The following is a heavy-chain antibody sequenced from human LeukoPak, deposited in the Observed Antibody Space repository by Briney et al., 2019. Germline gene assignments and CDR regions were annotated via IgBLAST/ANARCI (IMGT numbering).Heavy chain of an antibody. CDR1: GFTFSSSA. J-gene: IGHJ4*02. D-gene: IGHD2-15*01. CDR2: ISNNGGYT. V-gene: IGHV3-23*01. CDR3: AKQLGYCSDGSCYFPY. Sequence: GGSLRLSCAASGFTFSSSAMSWVRQAPGKGLEWVLAISNNGGYTYYADSVQGRFTISIDNSKSTLCLQMNSLRAEDTAVYYCAKQLGYCSDGSCYFPYWGQGTLVTVSS.